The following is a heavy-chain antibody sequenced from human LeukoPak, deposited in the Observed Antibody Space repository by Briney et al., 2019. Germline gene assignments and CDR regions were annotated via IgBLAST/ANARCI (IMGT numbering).Heavy chain of an antibody. CDR2: IFYNGST. CDR3: ARQSVDFWTDYAKNWFDP. Sequence: SETLSLTCTGSGGSISSYYWSWIRQPPGRGLEWIGYIFYNGSTNYNPSLKSRVTISVDTAKNHVSLSLSSVTAADTAVYYCARQSVDFWTDYAKNWFDPWGQGTLVTVSS. CDR1: GGSISSYY. J-gene: IGHJ5*02. V-gene: IGHV4-59*01. D-gene: IGHD3/OR15-3a*01.